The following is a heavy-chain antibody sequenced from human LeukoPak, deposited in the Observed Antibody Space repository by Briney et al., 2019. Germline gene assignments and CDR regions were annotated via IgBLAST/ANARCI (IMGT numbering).Heavy chain of an antibody. J-gene: IGHJ3*02. CDR1: GFAFSSYA. CDR3: AKDLGYEEWVWSSGYPDDAFDI. Sequence: GGSLRLSCAASGFAFSSYAMSWVRQAPGKGLEWVSAISGSGGSTYYADSVKGRFTISRDNSKNTLYLQMNSLRAEDTAVYYCAKDLGYEEWVWSSGYPDDAFDIWGQGTMVTVSS. D-gene: IGHD3-22*01. V-gene: IGHV3-23*01. CDR2: ISGSGGST.